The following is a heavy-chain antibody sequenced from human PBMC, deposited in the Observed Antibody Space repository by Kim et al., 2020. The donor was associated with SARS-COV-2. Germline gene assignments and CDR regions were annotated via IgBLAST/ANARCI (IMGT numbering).Heavy chain of an antibody. D-gene: IGHD3-22*01. V-gene: IGHV4-39*01. Sequence: TYYNPSLKRRVTISVDTSKNQFSLKLSSVTAADTAVYYCATADTGVIWDYWGQGTLVTVSS. CDR2: T. CDR3: ATADTGVIWDY. J-gene: IGHJ4*02.